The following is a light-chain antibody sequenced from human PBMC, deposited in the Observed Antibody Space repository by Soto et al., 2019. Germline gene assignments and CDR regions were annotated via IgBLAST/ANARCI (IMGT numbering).Light chain of an antibody. J-gene: IGKJ5*01. CDR1: HSVSSSY. V-gene: IGKV3-20*01. CDR3: QQYGSSPPIT. CDR2: GAS. Sequence: IVLTQSPGTLSLSPGERATLSCRASHSVSSSYLAWYQQKPGQAPRLLIYGASSRATGIPDRFSGSGSGTDFTLTISRLEPADFAVYYCQQYGSSPPITFGQGTRLEIK.